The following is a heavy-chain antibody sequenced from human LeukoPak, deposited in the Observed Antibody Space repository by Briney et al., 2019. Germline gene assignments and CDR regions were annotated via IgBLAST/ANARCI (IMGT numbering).Heavy chain of an antibody. D-gene: IGHD1-26*01. Sequence: GGSLRLSCAASGFTFSSYGMSWVRQAPGKGPEWVSSITSSSSYIYYADSVKGRFTISRDNAKNSLYLQMDSLRVEDTAVYYCARDPYSGSYGPYYYYYMDVWGKGTTVTISS. V-gene: IGHV3-21*06. CDR3: ARDPYSGSYGPYYYYYMDV. CDR1: GFTFSSYG. J-gene: IGHJ6*03. CDR2: ITSSSSYI.